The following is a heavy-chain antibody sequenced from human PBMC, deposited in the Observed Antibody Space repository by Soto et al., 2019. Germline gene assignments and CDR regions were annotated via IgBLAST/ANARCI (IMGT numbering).Heavy chain of an antibody. D-gene: IGHD3-3*01. CDR1: GYTLTELS. CDR2: FDPEDGET. CDR3: ARGIYDFWSGPIRDAFDI. Sequence: ASVKVSCKVSGYTLTELSMHWVRQAPGKGLEWMGGFDPEDGETIYAQKFQGRVTMTEDTSTDTAYMELSSLRSEDTAVYYCARGIYDFWSGPIRDAFDIWGQGTMVTVSS. J-gene: IGHJ3*02. V-gene: IGHV1-24*01.